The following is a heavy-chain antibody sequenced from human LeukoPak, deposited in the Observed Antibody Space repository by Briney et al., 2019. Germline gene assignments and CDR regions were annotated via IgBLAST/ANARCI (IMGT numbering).Heavy chain of an antibody. CDR1: GFTFSSYW. CDR3: VRGNDYGGPHY. V-gene: IGHV3-74*01. J-gene: IGHJ4*02. D-gene: IGHD4-23*01. CDR2: IDRDGSRI. Sequence: GGSLRLSCAVSGFTFSSYWMHWVRQAPGKGLVWVSRIDRDGSRINYADSVKGRFTNSRDNGKNTLFLQMNSLRAEDAAVYYCVRGNDYGGPHYWGQGTLVTVSS.